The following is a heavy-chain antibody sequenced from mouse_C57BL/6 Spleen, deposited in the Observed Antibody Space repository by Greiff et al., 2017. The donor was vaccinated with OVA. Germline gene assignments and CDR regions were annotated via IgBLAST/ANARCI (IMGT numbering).Heavy chain of an antibody. V-gene: IGHV1-55*01. CDR2: IYPGSGST. J-gene: IGHJ3*01. CDR1: GYTFTSYW. CDR3: AREGFYGSSYTSAWFAY. D-gene: IGHD1-1*01. Sequence: QVQLQQPGAELVKPGASVKMSCKASGYTFTSYWITWVKQRPGQGLEWIGDIYPGSGSTNYNEKFKSKATLTVDTSSSTAYMQLSSLTSEDSAVYYCAREGFYGSSYTSAWFAYWGQGTLVTVSA.